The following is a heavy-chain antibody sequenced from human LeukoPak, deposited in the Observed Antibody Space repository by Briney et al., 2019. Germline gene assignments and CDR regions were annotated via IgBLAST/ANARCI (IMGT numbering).Heavy chain of an antibody. D-gene: IGHD6-19*01. J-gene: IGHJ4*02. CDR2: IKQDGSEK. CDR1: GFSFSSHW. Sequence: GGSLRLSCAASGFSFSSHWMGWVRQAPGKGLEWVANIKQDGSEKYYEGSVKGRFTISRDNAKNSLYLQMNSLRAEDATIYYCARVYSSGWNTFFDYWGQGTLVTVSS. V-gene: IGHV3-7*01. CDR3: ARVYSSGWNTFFDY.